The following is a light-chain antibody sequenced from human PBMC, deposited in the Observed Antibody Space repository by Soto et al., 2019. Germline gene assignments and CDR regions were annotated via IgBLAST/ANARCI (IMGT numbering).Light chain of an antibody. CDR2: GNS. Sequence: QSVLTQPPSVSGAPGQRVTISCTGSSANIGAGYDVHWYQQLPGTAPKLLISGNSNRPAGVPDRFSGSKSGTSASLAITGLQAEDEADYGCQSYDRSLSGCVVGPGTQRTVL. CDR1: SANIGAGYD. J-gene: IGLJ1*01. V-gene: IGLV1-40*01. CDR3: QSYDRSLSGCV.